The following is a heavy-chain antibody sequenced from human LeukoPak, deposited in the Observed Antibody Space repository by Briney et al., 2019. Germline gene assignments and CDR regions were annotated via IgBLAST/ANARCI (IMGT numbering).Heavy chain of an antibody. V-gene: IGHV3-23*01. Sequence: GGSLRLSCAASGFSFVNNAMSWVRQTPGKGLEWVSAISSAGTHTFYADSVKGRFTISRDNSKNTLYLQINSLRAEHTAIYYXXGLGTDYHFGPFDIWGQGTVVTVSS. CDR2: ISSAGTHT. D-gene: IGHD3/OR15-3a*01. CDR3: XGLGTDYHFGPFDI. CDR1: GFSFVNNA. J-gene: IGHJ3*02.